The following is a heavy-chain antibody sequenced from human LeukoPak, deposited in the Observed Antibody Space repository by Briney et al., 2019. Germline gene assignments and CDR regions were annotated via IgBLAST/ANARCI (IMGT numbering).Heavy chain of an antibody. J-gene: IGHJ4*02. CDR1: GYSFTSNY. D-gene: IGHD5-12*01. CDR2: IYPRDGST. Sequence: ASVKVSCKASGYSFTSNYIHWVRQAPGQGLEWMGMIYPRDGSTSYAQKFQGRVTVTRDTSTSTVHMELSGLRSEDTAVYYCARVLERGYGVFDYRGQGTLVTVSS. V-gene: IGHV1-46*01. CDR3: ARVLERGYGVFDY.